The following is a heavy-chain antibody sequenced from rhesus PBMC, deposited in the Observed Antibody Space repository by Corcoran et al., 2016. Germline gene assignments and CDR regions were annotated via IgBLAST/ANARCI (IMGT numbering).Heavy chain of an antibody. Sequence: QVQLQESGPGLVKPSETLSLTCAVSGGSISSNYWSWIRQPPGKGLGWIGRFSGMGGGTDSNPSPQSRVTISPDTSKTQFSRKLGSVTAADTAVYYCARVGYHGSGYGLDSWGQGVVVTVSS. D-gene: IGHD3-28*01. CDR2: FSGMGGGT. CDR1: GGSISSNY. J-gene: IGHJ6*01. V-gene: IGHV4-173*01. CDR3: ARVGYHGSGYGLDS.